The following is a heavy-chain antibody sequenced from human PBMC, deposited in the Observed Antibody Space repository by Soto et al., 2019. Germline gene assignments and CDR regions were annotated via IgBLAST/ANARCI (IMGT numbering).Heavy chain of an antibody. CDR1: GFSFSSYS. CDR2: ISSSTSYI. Sequence: PGGSLRLSCAASGFSFSSYSMNWVRQAPGKGLEWVSSISSSTSYIYYADSVKGRFTISRDNAKNSLYLQMNSLRAEDTAVYYCARDMARSTPASAPWGKGTLVTVSS. V-gene: IGHV3-21*01. J-gene: IGHJ5*02. CDR3: ARDMARSTPASAP. D-gene: IGHD2-15*01.